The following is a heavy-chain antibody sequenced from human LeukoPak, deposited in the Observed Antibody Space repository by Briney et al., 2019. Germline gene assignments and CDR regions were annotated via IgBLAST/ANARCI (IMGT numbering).Heavy chain of an antibody. Sequence: PSETLSLTCAVYGGSFSGYYWSWIRQPPGKGLEWIGEINHSGSTNYNPSLKSRVTISVDTSKNQFSLKLSSVTAADTAVYYCARGAMVRGVIILPRFDYWGQGTLVTVSS. D-gene: IGHD3-10*01. CDR3: ARGAMVRGVIILPRFDY. CDR2: INHSGST. J-gene: IGHJ4*02. V-gene: IGHV4-34*01. CDR1: GGSFSGYY.